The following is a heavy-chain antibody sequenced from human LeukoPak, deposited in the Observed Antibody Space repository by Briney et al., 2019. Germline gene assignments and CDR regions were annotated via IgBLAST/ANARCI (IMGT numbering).Heavy chain of an antibody. Sequence: ASVKVSCKASGYTFTGYYMHWVRQAPGQGLEWMGWINPNSGGTNYAQKFQGRVTITRNTSISTAYMELSSLRSEDTAVYYCARGQYGSGSLGFDPWGQGTLVTVSS. J-gene: IGHJ5*02. D-gene: IGHD3-10*01. CDR2: INPNSGGT. CDR3: ARGQYGSGSLGFDP. CDR1: GYTFTGYY. V-gene: IGHV1-2*02.